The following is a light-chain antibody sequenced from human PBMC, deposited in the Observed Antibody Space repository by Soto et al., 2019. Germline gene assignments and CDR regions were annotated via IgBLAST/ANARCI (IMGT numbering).Light chain of an antibody. Sequence: DTALTQSPSSVSASVGDRLTITCRASQSINKWLAWYQQKPGKAPKLLIYAAYSLQSGVQSRFSGSGSGTDFTLTIRSLQPEDFATYYCKQANSLPITFGQGTRVDIK. CDR2: AAY. CDR3: KQANSLPIT. V-gene: IGKV1-12*01. CDR1: QSINKW. J-gene: IGKJ5*01.